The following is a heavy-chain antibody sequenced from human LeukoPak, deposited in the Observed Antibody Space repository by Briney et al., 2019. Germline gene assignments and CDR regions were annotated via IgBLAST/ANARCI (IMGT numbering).Heavy chain of an antibody. Sequence: GGSLRLSCAASGFTFSSYAMSWVRQAPGKGLEWVSAISGSGGSTYYADSVKGRFTISRDNSKNTLYLQMNSLRAEDTAVYYCSAEHIVVVTAIDYYYGMDVWGLGTTVTVSS. CDR3: SAEHIVVVTAIDYYYGMDV. V-gene: IGHV3-23*01. CDR2: ISGSGGST. J-gene: IGHJ6*02. D-gene: IGHD2-21*02. CDR1: GFTFSSYA.